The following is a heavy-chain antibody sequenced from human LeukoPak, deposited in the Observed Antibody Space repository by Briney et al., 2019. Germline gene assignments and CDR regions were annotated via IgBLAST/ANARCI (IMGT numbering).Heavy chain of an antibody. J-gene: IGHJ5*02. CDR2: IYYSGDT. D-gene: IGHD3-10*01. V-gene: IGHV4-59*01. CDR1: GGSISGYS. Sequence: PSETLSLTCAVSGGSISGYSWSWIRQPPARGLEWIGYIYYSGDTNYNPSLKSRVTISVDTSKNQLSLKLSSVTTADTAVYYCARGPYGSGISNWFDPWGQGTLVIVSS. CDR3: ARGPYGSGISNWFDP.